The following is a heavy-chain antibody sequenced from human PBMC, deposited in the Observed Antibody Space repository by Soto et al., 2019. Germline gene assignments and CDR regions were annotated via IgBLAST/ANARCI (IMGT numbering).Heavy chain of an antibody. Sequence: ISCKGSGYSFTSYWIGWVRQMPGKGLEWMGIIYPGDSDTRYSPSFQGQVTISADKSISTAYLQWSSLKASDTAMYYCARNGPPAASYYYYGMDVWGQGTTVTVSS. J-gene: IGHJ6*02. D-gene: IGHD2-2*01. CDR1: GYSFTSYW. CDR3: ARNGPPAASYYYYGMDV. V-gene: IGHV5-51*01. CDR2: IYPGDSDT.